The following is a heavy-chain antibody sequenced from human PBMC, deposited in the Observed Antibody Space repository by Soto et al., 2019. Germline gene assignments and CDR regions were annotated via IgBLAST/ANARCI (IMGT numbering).Heavy chain of an antibody. CDR1: GFTFSNAW. J-gene: IGHJ4*02. D-gene: IGHD3-22*01. CDR2: IKGEADGGTT. CDR3: TTGLSNGYYNFDY. V-gene: IGHV3-15*01. Sequence: GGSLRLSCAAPGFTFSNAWMSWVRQAPGKGLEWVGRIKGEADGGTTDYAAPVKGRITISRDHSKDTLYLQMNSLKTEDTAVYYCTTGLSNGYYNFDYWGQGTPVTSPQ.